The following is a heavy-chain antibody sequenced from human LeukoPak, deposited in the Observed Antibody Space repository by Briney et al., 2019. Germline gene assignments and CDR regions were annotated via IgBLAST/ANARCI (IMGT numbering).Heavy chain of an antibody. J-gene: IGHJ4*02. CDR2: IYYSGST. CDR1: GGSISSYY. D-gene: IGHD3-22*01. CDR3: ARADDYHDSSGYTTFFDY. Sequence: SETLSLTCTVSGGSISSYYWSWIRQPPGKGLEWIGYIYYSGSTNYNPSLKSRVTISVDTSKNQFSLKLSSVTAADTAVYYCARADDYHDSSGYTTFFDYWGQGTLVTVSS. V-gene: IGHV4-59*01.